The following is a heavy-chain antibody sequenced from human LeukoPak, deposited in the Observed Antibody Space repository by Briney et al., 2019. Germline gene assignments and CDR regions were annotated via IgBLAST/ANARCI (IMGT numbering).Heavy chain of an antibody. D-gene: IGHD6-13*01. CDR2: IYSGGST. Sequence: GGSLRLSCAASGFTVSSNYMSWVRQAPGKGLEWVSVIYSGGSTYYADSVKGRFTISRDNSKNTLYLQMNSLRAEDTAVYYCAREEGRSSRAIDYWGQGTLVTVSS. J-gene: IGHJ4*02. CDR3: AREEGRSSRAIDY. CDR1: GFTVSSNY. V-gene: IGHV3-66*01.